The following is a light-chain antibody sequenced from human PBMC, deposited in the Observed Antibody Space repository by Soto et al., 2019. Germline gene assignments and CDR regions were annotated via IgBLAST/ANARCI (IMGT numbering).Light chain of an antibody. Sequence: QSALTQPASVSGSPGQSITMSCAGARLDVGSYNLVSWYQQYPGKAPKLIIYEGNKRPSGVSNRFSGSGSGNTASLTISGLQAEDAADYYCCSYTGSSTSFGGGTKLTVL. CDR1: RLDVGSYNL. CDR2: EGN. J-gene: IGLJ3*02. CDR3: CSYTGSSTS. V-gene: IGLV2-23*01.